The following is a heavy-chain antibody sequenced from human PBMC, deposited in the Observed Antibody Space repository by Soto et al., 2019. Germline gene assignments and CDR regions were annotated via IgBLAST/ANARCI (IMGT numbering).Heavy chain of an antibody. CDR3: AKRYCSGGRCYNYFDS. D-gene: IGHD2-15*01. V-gene: IGHV3-23*01. CDR1: GFTFSSYA. J-gene: IGHJ4*02. CDR2: SSGSGGTT. Sequence: EVQLLESGGGVVHPGGSLRLSCAASGFTFSSYAMIWVRQSPGKVLEWVSGSSGSGGTTDYADSVKGRFTISGDNSRNRLYLQINSLRDEDTAVYYCAKRYCSGGRCYNYFDSWGQGTLVTVSS.